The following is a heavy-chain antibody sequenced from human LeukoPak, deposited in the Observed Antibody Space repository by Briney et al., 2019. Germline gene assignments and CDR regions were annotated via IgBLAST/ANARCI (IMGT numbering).Heavy chain of an antibody. D-gene: IGHD6-13*01. V-gene: IGHV1-2*04. CDR3: ARGGYSSSWYRWVY. J-gene: IGHJ4*02. Sequence: ASVKVSRKASGYTFTGYYMHWVRQAPGQGLEWMGWINPNSGGTNYAQKFQGWVTMTRDTSISTAYMELSRLRSDDTAVYYCARGGYSSSWYRWVYWGQGTLVTVSS. CDR1: GYTFTGYY. CDR2: INPNSGGT.